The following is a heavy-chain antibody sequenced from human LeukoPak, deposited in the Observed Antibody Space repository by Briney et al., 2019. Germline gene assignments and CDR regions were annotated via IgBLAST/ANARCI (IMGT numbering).Heavy chain of an antibody. V-gene: IGHV1-18*01. J-gene: IGHJ5*02. CDR1: GYTFTSYG. CDR2: ISAYNGNT. D-gene: IGHD6-13*01. CDR3: ARDGRSSSWYYRNYNWFDP. Sequence: ASVKVSCKASGYTFTSYGISWVRQAPGQGLEWMGWISAYNGNTNYAQKLQGRVTMTTDTSTSTAYMELRSLRSDDTAVYYCARDGRSSSWYYRNYNWFDPWDQGTLVTVSS.